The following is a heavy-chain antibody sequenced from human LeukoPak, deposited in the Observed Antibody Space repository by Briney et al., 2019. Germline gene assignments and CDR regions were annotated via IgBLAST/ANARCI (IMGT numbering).Heavy chain of an antibody. V-gene: IGHV3-30-3*01. CDR2: ISYDGSNK. CDR1: GFTFSSYA. CDR3: ARTRWFDP. Sequence: PGGSLRLSCAASGFTFSSYAMHWVRQAPGKGLEWVAVISYDGSNKYYADSVKGRFTISRDNSKSTLYLQMNSLRAEDTAVYYCARTRWFDPWGQGTLVTVSS. J-gene: IGHJ5*02.